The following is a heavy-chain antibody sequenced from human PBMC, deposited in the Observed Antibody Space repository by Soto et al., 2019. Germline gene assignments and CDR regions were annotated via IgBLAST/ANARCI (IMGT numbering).Heavy chain of an antibody. CDR3: TSDTWNRSFDY. CDR2: IWYDGSNK. J-gene: IGHJ4*02. Sequence: QVQLVESGGGVVQPERSLRLSCAASGFTFSSYGMHWVRQAPGKGLEWVALIWYDGSNKYYADSVKGRFTISRDNSKNTLYLQMNSLRAEDTAVYYCTSDTWNRSFDYWGQGNLVTVSS. CDR1: GFTFSSYG. D-gene: IGHD1-1*01. V-gene: IGHV3-33*01.